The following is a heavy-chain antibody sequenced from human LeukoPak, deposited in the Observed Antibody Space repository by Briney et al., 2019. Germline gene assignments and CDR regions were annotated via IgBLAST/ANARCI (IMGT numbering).Heavy chain of an antibody. CDR3: ARASSLGSLYYFDY. CDR2: ISSSSSYI. D-gene: IGHD6-6*01. CDR1: GFTFSDYY. J-gene: IGHJ4*02. Sequence: GGSLRLSCAASGFTFSDYYMSWIRQAPGKGLEWVSSISSSSSYIYYADSLKGRFTISRDNAKNSLYLQMNSLRAEDTAVYYCARASSLGSLYYFDYWGQGTLVTVSS. V-gene: IGHV3-11*06.